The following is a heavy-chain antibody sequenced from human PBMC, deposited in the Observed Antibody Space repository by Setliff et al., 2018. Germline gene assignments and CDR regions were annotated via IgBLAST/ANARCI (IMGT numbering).Heavy chain of an antibody. Sequence: PGGSLRLSCVGSDFTFSNSAMSWVRRAPGKGLEWVSTITDSGSKILYVDSVKGRFTISRDNSKNSLYLQMDSLRPEDTAVYYCAKDRLVPRYWGLGTLVTVSS. CDR3: AKDRLVPRY. V-gene: IGHV3-23*01. CDR1: DFTFSNSA. CDR2: ITDSGSKI. D-gene: IGHD5-12*01. J-gene: IGHJ4*02.